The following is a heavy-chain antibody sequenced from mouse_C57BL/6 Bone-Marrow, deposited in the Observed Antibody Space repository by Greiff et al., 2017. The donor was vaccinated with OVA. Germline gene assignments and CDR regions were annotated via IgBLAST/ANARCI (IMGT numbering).Heavy chain of an antibody. Sequence: EVKLMESGGGLVQPGGSLSLSCAASGFTFTDYYMSWVRQPPGKALEWLGFIRNKANGYTTEYSASVKGRFTISRDNSQSILYLQMNALRAEDSATYYCARLGIYYGPWFAYWGQGTLVTVSA. CDR1: GFTFTDYY. CDR3: ARLGIYYGPWFAY. V-gene: IGHV7-3*01. J-gene: IGHJ3*01. D-gene: IGHD2-1*01. CDR2: IRNKANGYTT.